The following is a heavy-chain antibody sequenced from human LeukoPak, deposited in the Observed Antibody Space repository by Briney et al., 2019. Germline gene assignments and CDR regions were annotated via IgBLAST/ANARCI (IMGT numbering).Heavy chain of an antibody. CDR3: AKDNYDILTGYRSRIV. V-gene: IGHV3-23*01. Sequence: GGSLRLSCAASGFTFSSYDMSWVRQAPGKGLEWVSAISGSGGSTYYADSVKGRFTISRDNSKDTLYLQMNSLRAEDTAVYYCAKDNYDILTGYRSRIVWGQGTLVTVSS. CDR1: GFTFSSYD. CDR2: ISGSGGST. D-gene: IGHD3-9*01. J-gene: IGHJ4*02.